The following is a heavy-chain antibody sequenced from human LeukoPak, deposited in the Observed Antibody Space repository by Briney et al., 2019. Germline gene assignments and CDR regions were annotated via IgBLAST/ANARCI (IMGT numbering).Heavy chain of an antibody. Sequence: SGGSLRLSCAASGFTFSNYAMNWVRQSPGKGLEWVAGISGSGDRTYIADSVKGRLTISRDNSKNTMYLQMNSLRADDTAIYYCARDVRGYRRPLHYWGQGTLVTVSS. D-gene: IGHD5-18*01. J-gene: IGHJ4*02. CDR2: ISGSGDRT. CDR3: ARDVRGYRRPLHY. V-gene: IGHV3-23*01. CDR1: GFTFSNYA.